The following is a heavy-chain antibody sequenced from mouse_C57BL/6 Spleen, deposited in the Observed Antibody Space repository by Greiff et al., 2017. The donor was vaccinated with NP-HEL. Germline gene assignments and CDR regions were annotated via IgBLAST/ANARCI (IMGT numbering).Heavy chain of an antibody. CDR2: ISSGSSNI. CDR3: GRNSMAY. J-gene: IGHJ4*01. Sequence: EVMLVESGGGLVKPGGSLKLSCAASGFTFSDYGMHWVRQAPEKGLEWVAYISSGSSNIYYADTVKGRFTISRDNAKNTQFLQMTSLRSEDTAMYYCGRNSMAYWGQGTSVTVSS. V-gene: IGHV5-17*01. CDR1: GFTFSDYG.